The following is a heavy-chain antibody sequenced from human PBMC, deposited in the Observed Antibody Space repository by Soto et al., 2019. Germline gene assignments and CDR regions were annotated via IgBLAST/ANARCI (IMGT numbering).Heavy chain of an antibody. J-gene: IGHJ4*02. V-gene: IGHV3-30*18. D-gene: IGHD3-16*01. Sequence: GGSLRLSCAASGFSFSSYGMEWVRLAPGKGLEWVAATTYDGGIKHYVDSVKGRFTISRDNSKNTLYLQMNSLRVDDTAVYFWVKEFKGAFDHWGPGTLVTVSS. CDR1: GFSFSSYG. CDR3: VKEFKGAFDH. CDR2: TTYDGGIK.